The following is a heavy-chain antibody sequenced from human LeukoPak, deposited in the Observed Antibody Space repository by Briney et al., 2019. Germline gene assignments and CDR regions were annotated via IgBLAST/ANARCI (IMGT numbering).Heavy chain of an antibody. V-gene: IGHV3-74*01. CDR1: GFTFSSYW. J-gene: IGHJ4*02. Sequence: GGSLRLSCAASGFTFSSYWMNWVRQAPGKGLVWVSRIASDGSSTTYADSVKGRFSISIDNAKNTLYLQMNSLRVEDTAVYYCARGRPHGNDYWGQGTLVTVSS. D-gene: IGHD4-23*01. CDR2: IASDGSST. CDR3: ARGRPHGNDY.